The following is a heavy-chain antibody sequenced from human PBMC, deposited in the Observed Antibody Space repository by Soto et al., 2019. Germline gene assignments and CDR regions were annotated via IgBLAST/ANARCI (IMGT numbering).Heavy chain of an antibody. CDR1: GGTFSSYT. V-gene: IGHV1-69*02. J-gene: IGHJ4*02. D-gene: IGHD3-10*01. Sequence: GASVKVSCKASGGTFSSYTISWVRQAPGQGLEWMGRIIPILGIANYAQKFQGRVTITADKSTSTAYMELSSLRSEDTAVYYCARAWGGSVTDSYYFDYWGQGTLVTVSS. CDR3: ARAWGGSVTDSYYFDY. CDR2: IIPILGIA.